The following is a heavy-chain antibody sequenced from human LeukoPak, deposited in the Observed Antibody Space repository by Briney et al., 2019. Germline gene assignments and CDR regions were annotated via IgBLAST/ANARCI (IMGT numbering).Heavy chain of an antibody. Sequence: GGSLRLSCAASGFTFISYWMSWVRQATGRGLEWVANIKQDGSEIFYVDSVKGRFTISRDNAKNSLYLQMNSLRAEDTAVYYCARVGSHSGSLSLIKRNYYYYYYMDVWGKGTTVTISS. CDR1: GFTFISYW. J-gene: IGHJ6*03. D-gene: IGHD3-10*01. CDR2: IKQDGSEI. V-gene: IGHV3-7*04. CDR3: ARVGSHSGSLSLIKRNYYYYYYMDV.